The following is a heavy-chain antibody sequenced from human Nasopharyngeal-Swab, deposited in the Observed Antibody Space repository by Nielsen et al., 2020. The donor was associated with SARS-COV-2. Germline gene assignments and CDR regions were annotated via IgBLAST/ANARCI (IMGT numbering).Heavy chain of an antibody. CDR2: ISWNSGSI. Sequence: SLKTSCAASGFTFDDYAMHWVRQAPGKGLEWVSGISWNSGSIGYADSVKGRFTISRDNAKNSLYLQMNSLRAEDTALYYCAKDALYYDFWSGYYYWYFDLWGRGTLVTVSS. CDR1: GFTFDDYA. CDR3: AKDALYYDFWSGYYYWYFDL. V-gene: IGHV3-9*01. J-gene: IGHJ2*01. D-gene: IGHD3-3*01.